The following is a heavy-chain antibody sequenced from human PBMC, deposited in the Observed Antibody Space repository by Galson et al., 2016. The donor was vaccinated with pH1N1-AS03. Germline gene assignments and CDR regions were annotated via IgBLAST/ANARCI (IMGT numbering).Heavy chain of an antibody. CDR2: MNQGGSER. J-gene: IGHJ4*02. D-gene: IGHD1-26*01. V-gene: IGHV3-7*01. CDR3: ARVPPYSESLYYFDS. Sequence: SLRLSCAASGFTFSTYWMSWVRQAPGKGLEWVASMNQGGSERYYVDSVKGRFTISRDNAKNSLYLQMNSLRPEDTALYYCARVPPYSESLYYFDSWGQGALVTVSS. CDR1: GFTFSTYW.